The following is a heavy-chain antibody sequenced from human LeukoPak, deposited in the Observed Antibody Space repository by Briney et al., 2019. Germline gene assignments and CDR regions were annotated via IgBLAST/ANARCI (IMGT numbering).Heavy chain of an antibody. D-gene: IGHD3-10*01. CDR1: GGSLSNGYW. V-gene: IGHV4-4*02. Sequence: SETLSLTCAVSGGSLSNGYWWSWVRQPPVKGLEWIGEINHSGSTNYNPSLKSRATISLDKSKNQFSLKLSSVTAADTAVYYCARTTRGFGEPYNWFDPWGQGTLVTVSS. CDR2: INHSGST. CDR3: ARTTRGFGEPYNWFDP. J-gene: IGHJ5*02.